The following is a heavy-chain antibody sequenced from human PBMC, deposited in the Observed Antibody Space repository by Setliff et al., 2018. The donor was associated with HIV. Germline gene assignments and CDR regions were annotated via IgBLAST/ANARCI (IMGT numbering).Heavy chain of an antibody. CDR1: GGTFSSYA. V-gene: IGHV1-69*13. CDR2: IIPIFGTA. D-gene: IGHD1-26*01. Sequence: SVKVSCKASGGTFSSYAISWVRQAPGQGLEWMGGIIPIFGTANYAQKFQGGVTITADESTSTAYMELSSLRSEDTAVYYCARRGGGGTTSLVGLDYWGQGTLVTVSS. CDR3: ARRGGGGTTSLVGLDY. J-gene: IGHJ4*02.